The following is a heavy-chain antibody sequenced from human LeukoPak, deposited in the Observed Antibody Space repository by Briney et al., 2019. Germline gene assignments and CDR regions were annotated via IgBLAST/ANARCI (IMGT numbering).Heavy chain of an antibody. CDR1: GYTFTSYA. D-gene: IGHD2-15*01. J-gene: IGHJ6*03. Sequence: GASVKVSCKSSGYTFTSYAMNWVRQAPGQGLEWMGWISTNTGNPTYAQGFTGRFVFSLDTSVSTAYLQISSLKAEDTAVYYCARKSVAATPRDIVYQYSSMDVWGKGTTVTVSS. CDR3: ARKSVAATPRDIVYQYSSMDV. CDR2: ISTNTGNP. V-gene: IGHV7-4-1*02.